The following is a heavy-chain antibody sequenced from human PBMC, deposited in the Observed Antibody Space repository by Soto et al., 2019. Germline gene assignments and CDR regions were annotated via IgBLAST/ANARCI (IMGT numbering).Heavy chain of an antibody. CDR2: ISAYNGNT. CDR3: ARDKGYSSGWSRTEYFQH. CDR1: GYTFTSYG. J-gene: IGHJ1*01. D-gene: IGHD6-19*01. V-gene: IGHV1-18*01. Sequence: ASVKVSCKASGYTFTSYGISCVRQAPGQGLEWMGWISAYNGNTNYAQKLQGRVTMTTDTSTSTAYMELRSLRSDDTAVYYCARDKGYSSGWSRTEYFQHWGQGTLVTVSS.